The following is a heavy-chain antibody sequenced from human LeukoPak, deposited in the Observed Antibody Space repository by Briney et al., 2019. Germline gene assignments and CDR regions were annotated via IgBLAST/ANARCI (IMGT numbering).Heavy chain of an antibody. D-gene: IGHD6-19*01. Sequence: ASVKVSCKASGYIFTSYDISWVRQAPGQGLEWMGWISAYNGNTNYAQKLQGRVTMTTDTSTSTAYMELRRLRSDDTAAYYCARVASGWYLGDDYYYYGMDVWGQGTTVTVSS. V-gene: IGHV1-18*01. CDR1: GYIFTSYD. CDR3: ARVASGWYLGDDYYYYGMDV. J-gene: IGHJ6*02. CDR2: ISAYNGNT.